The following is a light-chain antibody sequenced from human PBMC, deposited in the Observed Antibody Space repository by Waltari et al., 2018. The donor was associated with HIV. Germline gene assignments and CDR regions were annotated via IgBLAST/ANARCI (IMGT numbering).Light chain of an antibody. CDR3: QHYDSYSPRYT. CDR2: KAS. CDR1: QSISSW. V-gene: IGKV1-5*03. J-gene: IGKJ2*01. Sequence: DIQMTQSPYTLSASVGDRVTLTCRASQSISSWLAWYQQKPGKAPKLLIYKASTLESGVPSRFSGSGSGTEVTLTISSLQPDDFATYYCQHYDSYSPRYTFGRGTKLEIK.